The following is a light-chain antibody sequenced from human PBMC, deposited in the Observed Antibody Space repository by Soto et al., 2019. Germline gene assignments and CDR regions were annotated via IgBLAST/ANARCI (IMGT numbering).Light chain of an antibody. CDR1: SSNIGSNY. CDR2: RNN. V-gene: IGLV1-47*01. J-gene: IGLJ3*02. CDR3: AAWDDSLSGWV. Sequence: QAVVIQPPSASGTPGQRVTISCSGSSSNIGSNYVYWYQQLPGTAPKLLIYRNNERPSGVPDRFSGSKSGTSASLAISGLRSEDETDYYCAAWDDSLSGWVFGGGTKLTVL.